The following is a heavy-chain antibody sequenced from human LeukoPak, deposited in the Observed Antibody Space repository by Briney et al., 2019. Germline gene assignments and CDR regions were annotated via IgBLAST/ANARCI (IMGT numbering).Heavy chain of an antibody. CDR3: ASYYYDSSAPESGAFDI. Sequence: SETLSLTCTVSGGSISSYYWSRIRQPPGKGLEWIGYIYYSGSTNYNPSLKSRVTISVDTSKNQFSLKLSSVTAADTAVYYCASYYYDSSAPESGAFDIWGQGTMVTVSS. V-gene: IGHV4-59*01. CDR1: GGSISSYY. CDR2: IYYSGST. D-gene: IGHD3-22*01. J-gene: IGHJ3*02.